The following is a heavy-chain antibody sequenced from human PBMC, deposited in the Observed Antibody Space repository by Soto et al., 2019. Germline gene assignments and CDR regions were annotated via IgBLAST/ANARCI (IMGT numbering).Heavy chain of an antibody. D-gene: IGHD3-10*01. CDR3: ARDGPTGSGSYWGYFDL. J-gene: IGHJ4*03. CDR2: IDHSGST. V-gene: IGHV4-4*02. CDR1: GGSINSRNW. Sequence: QVQLRESGPRLVKPSGTLSLSCAVSGGSINSRNWWTWVRQPPGKSLEWIGEIDHSGSTKYNPSIKSRVTISIERSRNQFSLNLTSVTAADTAVYYCARDGPTGSGSYWGYFDLWGQGTLVTVSS.